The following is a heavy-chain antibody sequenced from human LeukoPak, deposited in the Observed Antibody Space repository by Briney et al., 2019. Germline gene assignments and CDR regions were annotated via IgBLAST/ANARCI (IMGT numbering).Heavy chain of an antibody. CDR2: IDPSDSYT. D-gene: IGHD3-9*01. V-gene: IGHV5-10-1*01. CDR1: GYSFTSYW. CDR3: ARLAIFDILTGYRDGYYGMDV. Sequence: GESLKISCKGSGYSFTSYWISWVRRMPGKGLEWMGRIDPSDSYTNYSPSFQGHVTISADKSISTAYLQWSSLKASDTAMYYCARLAIFDILTGYRDGYYGMDVWGQGTTVTVSS. J-gene: IGHJ6*02.